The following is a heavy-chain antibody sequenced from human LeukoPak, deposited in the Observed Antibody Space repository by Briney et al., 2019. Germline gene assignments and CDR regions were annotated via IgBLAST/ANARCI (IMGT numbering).Heavy chain of an antibody. Sequence: SETLSLTCTVSGGSISTNDYYWGWIRQPPGKGLEWIGNIYYSGSTHYNPSLRSRVIISVDTSKNQFSLKLTSVTAADTAVYYCARSSAAEGPTHNWFGPWGQGTLVTVPS. D-gene: IGHD6-13*01. J-gene: IGHJ5*02. CDR1: GGSISTNDYY. CDR3: ARSSAAEGPTHNWFGP. V-gene: IGHV4-39*01. CDR2: IYYSGST.